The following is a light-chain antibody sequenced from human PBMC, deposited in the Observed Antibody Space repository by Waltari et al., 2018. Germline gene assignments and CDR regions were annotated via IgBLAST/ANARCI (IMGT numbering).Light chain of an antibody. V-gene: IGKV1-9*01. CDR1: QGISSY. CDR2: AAS. CDR3: QQLNSYSIT. Sequence: IQLTQSPSPLSASVGDRVTITCRASQGISSYLAWYQQKPGKAPKLLIYAASTLQSGVPSRFSGSGSGTDFTLTISSLQPEDFATYYCQQLNSYSITFGQGTRLEIK. J-gene: IGKJ5*01.